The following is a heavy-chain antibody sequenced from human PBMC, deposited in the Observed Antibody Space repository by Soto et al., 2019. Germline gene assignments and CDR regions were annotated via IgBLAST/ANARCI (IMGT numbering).Heavy chain of an antibody. D-gene: IGHD2-2*01. J-gene: IGHJ5*02. Sequence: GGSLRLSCAASGFTFSSYGMHWVRQAPGKGLEWVAVISYDGSNKYYADSVKGRFTISRDNSKNTLYLQMNSLRAEDTAVYYCAKLGVVPAAINWFDPWGQGTLVTVSS. CDR3: AKLGVVPAAINWFDP. CDR2: ISYDGSNK. V-gene: IGHV3-30*18. CDR1: GFTFSSYG.